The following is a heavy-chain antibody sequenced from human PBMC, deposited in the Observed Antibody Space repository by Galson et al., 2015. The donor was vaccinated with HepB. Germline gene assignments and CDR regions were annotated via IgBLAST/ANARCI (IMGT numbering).Heavy chain of an antibody. CDR3: ARQSQWLAPIDY. CDR1: GYSFTNYW. Sequence: SCKGSGYSFTNYWISWLRQMPGKDLEWMGIIYPGDSDTRYSPSFQGQVTISADKSITTAYLQWSSLKASDTAMYYCARQSQWLAPIDYWGQGTLVTVSS. D-gene: IGHD6-19*01. J-gene: IGHJ4*02. CDR2: IYPGDSDT. V-gene: IGHV5-51*01.